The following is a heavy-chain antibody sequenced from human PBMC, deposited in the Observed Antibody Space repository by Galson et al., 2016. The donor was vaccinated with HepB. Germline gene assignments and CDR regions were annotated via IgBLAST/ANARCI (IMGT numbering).Heavy chain of an antibody. CDR2: IYYVGRA. J-gene: IGHJ4*02. D-gene: IGHD6-19*01. Sequence: SETLSLTCRVSGDSIGSSSYHWAWIRQPPGKGLEWIGSIYYVGRAYYRSSLKSRLTISLDPAKNHISLKLSSVTAADTAVYYCARESDWYAGGSLDHWGQGALVIVSS. CDR3: ARESDWYAGGSLDH. V-gene: IGHV4-39*02. CDR1: GDSIGSSSYH.